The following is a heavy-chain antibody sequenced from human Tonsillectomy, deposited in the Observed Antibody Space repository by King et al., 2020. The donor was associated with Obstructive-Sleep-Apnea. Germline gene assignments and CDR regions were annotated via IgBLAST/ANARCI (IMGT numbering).Heavy chain of an antibody. V-gene: IGHV3-64*01. D-gene: IGHD6-13*01. CDR1: GFNFSAHA. J-gene: IGHJ3*01. CDR3: ARGRSRSWGDPFDF. Sequence: EVQLVESGGGLVQPGGSLRLSCAASGFNFSAHAMHWVRQAPGKGLEYLSAISSDGGSTYYANSVKGRFTISRDNSKNTLYLQMGSLRGDDMAVYYCARGRSRSWGDPFDFWGQGTMVTVSS. CDR2: ISSDGGST.